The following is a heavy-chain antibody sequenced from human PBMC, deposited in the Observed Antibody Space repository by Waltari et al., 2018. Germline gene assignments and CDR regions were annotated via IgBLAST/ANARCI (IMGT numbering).Heavy chain of an antibody. V-gene: IGHV3-7*01. D-gene: IGHD4-17*01. CDR2: IKKDGSTK. CDR3: ARHGDFCFDF. Sequence: EVQVVESGGDLVQPGGSLRLSCAAAGFTFSDYWIGWVRQAPGKGLEWVANIKKDGSTKYYVDSVKGRFTISRDNAKDSLFLQMNSLRAEDTAVYYCARHGDFCFDFWGQGIVVTVSS. CDR1: GFTFSDYW. J-gene: IGHJ4*02.